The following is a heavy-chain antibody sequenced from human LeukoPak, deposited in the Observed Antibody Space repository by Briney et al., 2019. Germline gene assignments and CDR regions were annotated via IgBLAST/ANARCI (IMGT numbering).Heavy chain of an antibody. CDR1: GYSFTNYW. D-gene: IGHD5-12*01. CDR2: IDPSDSYT. V-gene: IGHV5-10-1*01. J-gene: IGHJ4*02. CDR3: ARHFVEDIVATRGYFDY. Sequence: HGESLKISCKGSGYSFTNYWITWVRQMPGKGLEWMGRIDPSDSYTNYSPSFQGHVTISADKSISTAYLQWSSLKASDTAMYYCARHFVEDIVATRGYFDYWGQGTLVTVSS.